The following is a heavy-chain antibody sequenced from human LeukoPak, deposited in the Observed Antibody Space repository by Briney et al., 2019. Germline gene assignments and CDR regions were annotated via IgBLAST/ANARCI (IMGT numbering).Heavy chain of an antibody. D-gene: IGHD2-15*01. CDR3: AKDQRYCSGGSCYGWFDP. CDR2: ISVSGDST. J-gene: IGHJ5*02. CDR1: GFTFSTYA. V-gene: IGHV3-23*01. Sequence: GGSLRLSCAASGFTFSTYAMTWVRQAPGKGLEWVASISVSGDSTYYADSVKGRFSISRDNSKNTLCLQMNSLRAEDTAVYYCAKDQRYCSGGSCYGWFDPWGQGTLVTVSS.